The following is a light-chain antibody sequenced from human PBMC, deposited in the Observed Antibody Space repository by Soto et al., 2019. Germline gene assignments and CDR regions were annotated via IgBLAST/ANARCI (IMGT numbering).Light chain of an antibody. CDR1: ESISSW. J-gene: IGKJ4*01. V-gene: IGKV1-5*03. Sequence: DIQMPQSPSTLSESVGDRIIITCRASESISSWLAWYQQKPGKAPKHLIYKASTLESGVPSRFSASGSGTEFTLTISSLQPDDSATYFCHQYSASHTFGGGTKVEIK. CDR2: KAS. CDR3: HQYSASHT.